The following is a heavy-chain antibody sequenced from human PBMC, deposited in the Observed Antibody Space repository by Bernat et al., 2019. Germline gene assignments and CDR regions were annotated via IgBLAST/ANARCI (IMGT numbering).Heavy chain of an antibody. Sequence: QVQLQESGPGLVKPSETLSLTCTVSGGSISSYYWSWIRQPPGKGLGWIGYIYYSGSTNYNPSLKSRVTISVDTSKNQFSLKLSSVTAADTAVYYCARRGRDGYNSLFDYWGQGTLVTVSS. D-gene: IGHD5-24*01. V-gene: IGHV4-59*08. CDR3: ARRGRDGYNSLFDY. J-gene: IGHJ4*02. CDR2: IYYSGST. CDR1: GGSISSYY.